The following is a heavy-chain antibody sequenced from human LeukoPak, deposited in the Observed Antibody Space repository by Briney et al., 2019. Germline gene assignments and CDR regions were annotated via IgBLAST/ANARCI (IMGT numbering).Heavy chain of an antibody. D-gene: IGHD2-15*01. CDR1: GYTFTGYY. V-gene: IGHV1-2*02. CDR3: ASGASPVAANTRDYFDY. Sequence: ASVKVSCKASGYTFTGYYAHWVRQAPGQGLQWMGWINPNNGGTNYAQKFQGRVTMTRDTSISTAYMELSRLTSDDTAVYYCASGASPVAANTRDYFDYWGQGTLATVSS. CDR2: INPNNGGT. J-gene: IGHJ4*02.